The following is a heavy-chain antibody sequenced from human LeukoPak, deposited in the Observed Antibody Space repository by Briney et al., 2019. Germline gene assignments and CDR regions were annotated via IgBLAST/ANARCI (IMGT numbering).Heavy chain of an antibody. Sequence: GGSLRLSCAASGFTFSSYAMSWVRQAPGKGLEWVSAISGSGGSTYYVDSVKGRFTISRDNSKNTLYLQMNSLRAEDTAVYYCAKEGYCGGDCYREFDYWGQGTLVTAS. CDR3: AKEGYCGGDCYREFDY. J-gene: IGHJ4*02. CDR1: GFTFSSYA. CDR2: ISGSGGST. D-gene: IGHD2-21*02. V-gene: IGHV3-23*01.